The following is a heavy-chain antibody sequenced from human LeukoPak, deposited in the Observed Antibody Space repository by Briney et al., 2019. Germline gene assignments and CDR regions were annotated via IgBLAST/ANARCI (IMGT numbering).Heavy chain of an antibody. D-gene: IGHD1-14*01. CDR3: ARGVEPLAANTLAY. J-gene: IGHJ4*02. CDR2: LYSDGNT. V-gene: IGHV3-53*01. Sequence: GGSLRLSCAASGFTVITNDMTWVSQAPGKGLEWVSVLYSDGNTKYADSVQGRFTISRDNSKNTLYLEMNSLSPDDTAVYYCARGVEPLAANTLAYWGQGTLVTVSS. CDR1: GFTVITND.